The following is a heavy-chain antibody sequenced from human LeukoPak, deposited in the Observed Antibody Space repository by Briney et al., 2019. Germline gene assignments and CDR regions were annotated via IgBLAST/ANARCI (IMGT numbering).Heavy chain of an antibody. V-gene: IGHV3-7*01. D-gene: IGHD3-22*01. Sequence: GGSLRLSCAASGFTFDDYAMHWVRQAPGKGLEWVANIKQDGSEKYYVDSVKGRFTISRDNAKNSLYLQMNSLRAEDTAVYYCARDLPYYDSSGYYYEVFPTDAFDIWGQGTMVTVSS. CDR2: IKQDGSEK. CDR3: ARDLPYYDSSGYYYEVFPTDAFDI. CDR1: GFTFDDYA. J-gene: IGHJ3*02.